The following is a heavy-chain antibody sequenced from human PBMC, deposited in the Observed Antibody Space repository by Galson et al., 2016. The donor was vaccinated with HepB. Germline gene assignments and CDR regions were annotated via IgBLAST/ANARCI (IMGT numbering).Heavy chain of an antibody. D-gene: IGHD2-21*02. V-gene: IGHV4-4*02. CDR3: ANLGYCSGDCYSGN. CDR1: GGSISSRHW. J-gene: IGHJ4*02. CDR2: IYHTGSA. Sequence: ETLSLTCSVSGGSISSRHWWSWVRQSPGKGLEWIGEIYHTGSANYNPSLKSRVTISVDKSKNHFSLELNSVTAADTAVYYCANLGYCSGDCYSGNWSQGTMVTVSS.